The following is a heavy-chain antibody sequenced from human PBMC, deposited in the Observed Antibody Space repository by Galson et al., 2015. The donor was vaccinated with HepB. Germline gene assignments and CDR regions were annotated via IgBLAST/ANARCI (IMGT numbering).Heavy chain of an antibody. CDR1: GGSISSGAYS. CDR2: IFHSGRT. Sequence: TLSLTCAVSGGSISSGAYSWSWIRQPPGKGLEWIGYIFHSGRTYYNPSLKSRVTISVDRSKRQFSLKLRSVTAADTAVYYCARAPPEWYSNSNWYFDLWGRGSLVTVSS. CDR3: ARAPPEWYSNSNWYFDL. D-gene: IGHD4-11*01. J-gene: IGHJ2*01. V-gene: IGHV4-30-2*01.